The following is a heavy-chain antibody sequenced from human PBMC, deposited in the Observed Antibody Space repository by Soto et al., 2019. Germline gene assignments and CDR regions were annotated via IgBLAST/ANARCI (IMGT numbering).Heavy chain of an antibody. J-gene: IGHJ4*02. V-gene: IGHV3-74*01. CDR2: INSDGSDT. Sequence: PGGSLRLSCAASGFTFSSYWMHWVRQAPGKGLVWVSRINSDGSDTDYADSVKGRFTISRDNAKNALYLQMNSLRVEDTAVYYCTRNQYMTTVSSFGNWGQGTLVTV. CDR1: GFTFSSYW. CDR3: TRNQYMTTVSSFGN. D-gene: IGHD4-4*01.